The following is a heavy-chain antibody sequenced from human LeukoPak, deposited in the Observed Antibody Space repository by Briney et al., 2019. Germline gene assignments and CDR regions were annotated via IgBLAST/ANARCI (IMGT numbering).Heavy chain of an antibody. J-gene: IGHJ4*02. V-gene: IGHV4-59*01. CDR3: ARDHSSVLDY. CDR1: GGSISSYY. CDR2: IYYSGST. D-gene: IGHD4-11*01. Sequence: SETLSLTCTVSGGSISSYYWSWIRQPPGKGLEWIGHIYYSGSTNYNPSLKSRVTISVDMSKNQFSLKLSSVTAADTAVYYCARDHSSVLDYWGQGTLVTVSS.